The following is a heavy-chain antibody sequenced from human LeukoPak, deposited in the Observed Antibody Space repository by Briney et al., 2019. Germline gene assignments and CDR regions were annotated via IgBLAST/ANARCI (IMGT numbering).Heavy chain of an antibody. CDR3: ARDSLWFGELLYQYNWFDP. V-gene: IGHV1-2*02. CDR1: GYTFTGYY. D-gene: IGHD3-10*01. J-gene: IGHJ5*02. Sequence: ASVTVSCKASGYTFTGYYMHWVRQAPGQGLEWMGWINPNSGGTNYAQKFQGRVTMTRDTSISTAYMELSRLRSDDTAVYYCARDSLWFGELLYQYNWFDPWGQGTLVTVSS. CDR2: INPNSGGT.